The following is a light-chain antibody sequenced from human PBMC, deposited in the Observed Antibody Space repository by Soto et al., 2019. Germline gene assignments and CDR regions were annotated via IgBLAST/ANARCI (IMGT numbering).Light chain of an antibody. V-gene: IGKV3-20*01. J-gene: IGKJ2*01. CDR3: QQYGSSPMYT. CDR2: GAS. CDR1: QSVSSSY. Sequence: EIVLTQSPGTLSLSPGERATLSCRASQSVSSSYLAWYQQKPGQAPRLLIYGASSRATGIPDRFNGSGSGTDFSLTISRLEAEDFAVYYCQQYGSSPMYTFGQGTKLEIK.